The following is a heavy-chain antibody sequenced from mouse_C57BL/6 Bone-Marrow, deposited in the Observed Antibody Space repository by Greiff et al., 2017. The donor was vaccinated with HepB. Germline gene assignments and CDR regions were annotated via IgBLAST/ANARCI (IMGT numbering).Heavy chain of an antibody. D-gene: IGHD1-1*01. CDR3: AREDYYGSRRGNY. CDR1: GYTFTSYW. CDR2: IYPGSGST. J-gene: IGHJ2*01. V-gene: IGHV1-55*01. Sequence: QVQLQHPGAELVKPGASVKMSCKASGYTFTSYWITWVKQRPGQGLEWIGDIYPGSGSTNYNEKFKSKATLTVDTSSSTAYMQLSSLTSEDSAVYYCAREDYYGSRRGNYWGQGTTLTVSS.